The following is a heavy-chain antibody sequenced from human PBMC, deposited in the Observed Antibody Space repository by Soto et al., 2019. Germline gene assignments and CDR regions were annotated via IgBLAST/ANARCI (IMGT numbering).Heavy chain of an antibody. CDR1: GYIFTNYW. CDR2: IHPGDSDT. J-gene: IGHJ4*02. V-gene: IGHV5-51*01. Sequence: GESLKISCMGSGYIFTNYWIAWVRQMPGKGLGWMGIIHPGDSDTRYTPSFHGQVTISVDRSTGTAYLQWSSLEASDSAIYYCVRQGLNRMSPVPATSDYWGQGTLVTVSS. D-gene: IGHD2-15*01. CDR3: VRQGLNRMSPVPATSDY.